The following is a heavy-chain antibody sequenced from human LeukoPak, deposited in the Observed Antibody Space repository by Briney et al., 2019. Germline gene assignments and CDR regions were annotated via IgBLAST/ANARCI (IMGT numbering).Heavy chain of an antibody. J-gene: IGHJ4*02. Sequence: TGGSLRLSCAASGFTFSDYYMSWIRQAPGKGLEWVSYISNSGSTIYYADSVKGRFTISRDNTKNSLYLQMNSLRAEDTAVYYCARDRVRVPTTVFDYWGQGTLVTVSS. CDR1: GFTFSDYY. CDR2: ISNSGSTI. V-gene: IGHV3-11*01. CDR3: ARDRVRVPTTVFDY. D-gene: IGHD5-12*01.